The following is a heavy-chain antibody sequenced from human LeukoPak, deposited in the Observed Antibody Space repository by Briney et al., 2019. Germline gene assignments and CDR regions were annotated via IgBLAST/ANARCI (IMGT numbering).Heavy chain of an antibody. CDR1: GFTFSTYG. CDR2: IWYDGSNE. J-gene: IGHJ4*02. Sequence: GGSLRLSCAASGFTFSTYGMHWVRQAPGKGLEWVAVIWYDGSNEYYADSVKGRFTISRDNSKNTLYLQMNSLRAEDTAVYYCAREAYSGSYDYWGQGTLVTVSS. CDR3: AREAYSGSYDY. V-gene: IGHV3-33*01. D-gene: IGHD1-26*01.